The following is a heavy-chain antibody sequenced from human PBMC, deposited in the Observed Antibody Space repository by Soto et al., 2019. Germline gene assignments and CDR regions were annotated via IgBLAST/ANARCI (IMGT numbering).Heavy chain of an antibody. D-gene: IGHD4-17*01. V-gene: IGHV4-39*07. CDR3: ARATEPYGDYAFDI. J-gene: IGHJ3*02. CDR1: GGSISSSSYY. Sequence: SETLSLTCTVSGGSISSSSYYWGWIRQPPGKGLEWIGSIYYSGSTYYNPSLKSRVTISVDTSKNQFSLKLSSVTAADTAVYYCARATEPYGDYAFDIWGQGTMVTVSS. CDR2: IYYSGST.